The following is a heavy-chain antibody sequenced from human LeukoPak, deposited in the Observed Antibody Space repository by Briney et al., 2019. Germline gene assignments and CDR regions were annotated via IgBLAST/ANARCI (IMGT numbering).Heavy chain of an antibody. Sequence: GGSLRLSCAASGFTFSSYGMSWVRQAPGKGLEWVSYISSSGSTIYYADSVEGRFTISRDNSKNTLYLQMNSLRAEDTAVYYCAKELQTGYYYMDVWGKGTTVTISS. J-gene: IGHJ6*03. CDR1: GFTFSSYG. V-gene: IGHV3-48*01. CDR3: AKELQTGYYYMDV. CDR2: ISSSGSTI. D-gene: IGHD3-9*01.